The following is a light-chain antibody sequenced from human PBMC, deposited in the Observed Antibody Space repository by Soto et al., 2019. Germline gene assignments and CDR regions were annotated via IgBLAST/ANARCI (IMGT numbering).Light chain of an antibody. Sequence: SYELTQPPSVSVSPGQTARITCSGDTLPRKYAYWYQKKSGQAPVLVIYDDNKRPSGILERFSGASSGTMATLTISGAQVEDEADYSCYSTDSSGNHRVFGGGTKLTVL. CDR1: TLPRKY. J-gene: IGLJ3*02. CDR2: DDN. V-gene: IGLV3-10*01. CDR3: YSTDSSGNHRV.